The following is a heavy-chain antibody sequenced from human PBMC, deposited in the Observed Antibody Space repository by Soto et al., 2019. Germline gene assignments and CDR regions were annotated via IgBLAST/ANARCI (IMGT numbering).Heavy chain of an antibody. Sequence: PSETLSLTCTVSGGSISSGDYYWSWIRQPPGKGLEWIGYIYYSGSTYYNPSLKSRVTISVDTSKNQFSLKLSSVTAADTAVYYCARAWGFLELLLPSYYYGMDVWGQGTTGTV. V-gene: IGHV4-30-4*01. CDR3: ARAWGFLELLLPSYYYGMDV. CDR2: IYYSGST. D-gene: IGHD3-3*01. CDR1: GGSISSGDYY. J-gene: IGHJ6*02.